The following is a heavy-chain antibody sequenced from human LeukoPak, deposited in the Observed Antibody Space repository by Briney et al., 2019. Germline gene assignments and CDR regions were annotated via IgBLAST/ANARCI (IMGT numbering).Heavy chain of an antibody. CDR3: ARQRIAARQGFDP. Sequence: GGSLRLSCAASGFTFSSYAMHWVRQAPGKGLEWVAVISYDGSNKYYADSVKGRFTISRDNSKNTLYLQMNSLRAEDMAVYYCARQRIAARQGFDPWGQGTLVTVSS. D-gene: IGHD6-6*01. CDR2: ISYDGSNK. CDR1: GFTFSSYA. V-gene: IGHV3-30*01. J-gene: IGHJ5*02.